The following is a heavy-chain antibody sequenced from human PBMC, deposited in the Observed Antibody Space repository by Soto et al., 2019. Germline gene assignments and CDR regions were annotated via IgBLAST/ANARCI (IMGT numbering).Heavy chain of an antibody. J-gene: IGHJ6*02. CDR1: GGTFSSYA. V-gene: IGHV1-69*12. D-gene: IGHD3-9*01. Sequence: QVQLVQSGAEVKKPGSSVKVSCKASGGTFSSYAISWVRQAPGQGLEWMGGIIPIFGTANYAQKFQGRVTITAYESTSTAYMELSSLRSEDTAVYSCASGAGRDYDILTGYSYYGMDVWGQGTTVTVSS. CDR3: ASGAGRDYDILTGYSYYGMDV. CDR2: IIPIFGTA.